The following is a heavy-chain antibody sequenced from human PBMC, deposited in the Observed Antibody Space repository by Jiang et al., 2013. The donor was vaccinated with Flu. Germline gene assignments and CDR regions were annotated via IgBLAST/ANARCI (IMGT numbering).Heavy chain of an antibody. CDR2: IYQRRSRWYN. CDR3: ARGAITLRIIDAFDI. Sequence: QTLSLTCAVSGDTLYSNTAAWNWIRQSPSRGLEWLGRIYQRRSRWYNDYGPSVEGRIIISADISKNQFSLQLNSVTPEDTAVYYCARGAITLRIIDAFDIWGQGIMVNVSS. D-gene: IGHD3-22*01. CDR1: GDTLYSNTAA. J-gene: IGHJ3*02. V-gene: IGHV6-1*01.